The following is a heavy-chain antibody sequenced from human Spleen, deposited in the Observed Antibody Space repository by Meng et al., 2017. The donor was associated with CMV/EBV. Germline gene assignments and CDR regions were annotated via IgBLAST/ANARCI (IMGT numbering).Heavy chain of an antibody. J-gene: IGHJ4*02. Sequence: YTCTGYYLHWVRQDPGQGLEWMGWINPNSGGTNYAQKFQGRVTMTTDTSTSTAYMELRSLRSDDTAVYYCARVIGYCSSASCYMGDYWGQGTLVTVSS. CDR3: ARVIGYCSSASCYMGDY. V-gene: IGHV1-2*02. CDR2: INPNSGGT. CDR1: YTCTGYY. D-gene: IGHD2-2*02.